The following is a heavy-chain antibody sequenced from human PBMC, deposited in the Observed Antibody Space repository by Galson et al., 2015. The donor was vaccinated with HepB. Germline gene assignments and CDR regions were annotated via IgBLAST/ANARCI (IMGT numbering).Heavy chain of an antibody. Sequence: SVKVSCKASGYTFTSYGISWVRQAPGQGLEWMGWISAYNGNTNYAQKLQGRVTMTTDTSTSTAYMELRSLRSDDTAVYYCARVREYSSIWLNNLFDPWGQGTLVTVSS. CDR2: ISAYNGNT. D-gene: IGHD6-13*01. CDR3: ARVREYSSIWLNNLFDP. J-gene: IGHJ5*02. V-gene: IGHV1-18*04. CDR1: GYTFTSYG.